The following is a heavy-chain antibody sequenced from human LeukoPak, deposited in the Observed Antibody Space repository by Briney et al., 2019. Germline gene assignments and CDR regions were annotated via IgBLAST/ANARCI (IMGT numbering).Heavy chain of an antibody. CDR2: IYSGGST. J-gene: IGHJ6*02. CDR1: GFTVSSNY. CDR3: ARDQGPAAGHYGMDV. Sequence: GGSLRLSCAASGFTVSSNYMNWVRQAPGKGLEWVSIIYSGGSTYYADSVKGRFTISRDNSKNTLYLQMNSLRAEDTAVYYCARDQGPAAGHYGMDVWGQGTTATVSS. D-gene: IGHD6-19*01. V-gene: IGHV3-53*01.